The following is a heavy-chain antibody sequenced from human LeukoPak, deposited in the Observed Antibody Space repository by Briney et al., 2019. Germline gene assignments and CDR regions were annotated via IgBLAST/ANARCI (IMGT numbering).Heavy chain of an antibody. Sequence: GGSLRLSCAASRFTFSSYAMHWVRQAPGKGLEWVAVISYDGSNKYYADSVKGRFTISRDNSKNTLYLQMNSLRAEDTAVYYCARDSYSSSWSRRRITWFDPWGQGTLVTVSS. V-gene: IGHV3-30*04. D-gene: IGHD6-13*01. CDR2: ISYDGSNK. CDR3: ARDSYSSSWSRRRITWFDP. CDR1: RFTFSSYA. J-gene: IGHJ5*02.